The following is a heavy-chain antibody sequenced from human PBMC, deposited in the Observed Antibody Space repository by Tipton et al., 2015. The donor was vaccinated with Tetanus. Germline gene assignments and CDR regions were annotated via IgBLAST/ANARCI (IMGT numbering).Heavy chain of an antibody. D-gene: IGHD1-1*01. CDR2: IYYKGST. Sequence: TLSLTCTISGDSMSPYYWGWLRQPPGKGLEWIGYIYYKGSTNYNPSLRSRVTISIDTSSNQFSLKLTSVTPADTAIYYCARANNEFPKKGPFDFWGQGKLVIVSS. J-gene: IGHJ4*02. V-gene: IGHV4-59*01. CDR3: ARANNEFPKKGPFDF. CDR1: GDSMSPYY.